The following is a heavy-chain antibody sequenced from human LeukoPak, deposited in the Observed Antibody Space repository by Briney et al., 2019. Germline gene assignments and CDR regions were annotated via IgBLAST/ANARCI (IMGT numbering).Heavy chain of an antibody. CDR3: ARRLGYYYDSSGYYSFDY. V-gene: IGHV1-18*01. J-gene: IGHJ4*02. Sequence: ASVKVSCKASGYTFTSYGISWVRQAPGQGLEWMGWISAYNGNTNYAQKLQGRVTMTTDTSTSTAYMELRSLRSDDTAVYYCARRLGYYYDSSGYYSFDYWGQGTLVTVSP. CDR2: ISAYNGNT. CDR1: GYTFTSYG. D-gene: IGHD3-22*01.